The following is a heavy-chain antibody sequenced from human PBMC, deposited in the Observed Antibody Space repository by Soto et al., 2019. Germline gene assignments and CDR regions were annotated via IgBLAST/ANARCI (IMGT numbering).Heavy chain of an antibody. CDR3: AKDCVY. V-gene: IGHV3-30*18. Sequence: QVQLVESGGGVVQPGRSLRLSCAASGFTFSSYGMHWVRQAPGKGLEWVAVISYDGSNKYYADSVKGRFTISRDNSKNTLYLQMTSLRAEDTAVYYCAKDCVYWGQGTLVTVSS. J-gene: IGHJ4*02. D-gene: IGHD2-21*01. CDR1: GFTFSSYG. CDR2: ISYDGSNK.